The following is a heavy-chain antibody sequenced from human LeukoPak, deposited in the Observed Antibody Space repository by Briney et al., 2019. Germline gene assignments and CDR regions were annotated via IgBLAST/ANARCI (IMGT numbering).Heavy chain of an antibody. CDR1: GGSISSYY. D-gene: IGHD1-26*01. CDR2: VYYSGTT. Sequence: SETLSLTCTVSGGSISSYYWSWIRQPPGKGLEWIGYVYYSGTTKYNPSLKSRVTISEDTSKNQFSLKLSSVTAADTAVYYCASYYSGSSSWFGPWGQGTLVTVSS. J-gene: IGHJ5*02. V-gene: IGHV4-59*08. CDR3: ASYYSGSSSWFGP.